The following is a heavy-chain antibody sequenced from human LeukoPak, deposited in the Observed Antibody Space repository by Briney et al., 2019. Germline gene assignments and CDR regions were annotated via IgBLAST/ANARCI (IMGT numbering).Heavy chain of an antibody. CDR2: INAGSGDT. CDR3: ARDLSSTPNWELDH. Sequence: SVKVSCKASAYTFSGYFVHWVRQAPGQGLEWMGRINAGSGDTEFAQKFQGRVTTTRDTFVSTAYMEVSGLTSDDTAMYYCARDLSSTPNWELDHWGQGTLVTVSS. CDR1: AYTFSGYF. J-gene: IGHJ4*02. V-gene: IGHV1-2*06. D-gene: IGHD1-1*01.